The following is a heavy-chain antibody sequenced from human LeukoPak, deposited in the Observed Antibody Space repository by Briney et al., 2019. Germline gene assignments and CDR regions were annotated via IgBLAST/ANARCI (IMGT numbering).Heavy chain of an antibody. CDR2: ISYDGSNK. Sequence: PGGSLRLSCAASGFTFSSYGMHWVRQAPGKGLEWVAVISYDGSNKYYADSVKGRFTISRDNSKNTLYLQMNSLRAEDTAVYYCARRGYSGYDFWGQGTLVTVSS. J-gene: IGHJ4*02. CDR3: ARRGYSGYDF. D-gene: IGHD5-12*01. CDR1: GFTFSSYG. V-gene: IGHV3-30*03.